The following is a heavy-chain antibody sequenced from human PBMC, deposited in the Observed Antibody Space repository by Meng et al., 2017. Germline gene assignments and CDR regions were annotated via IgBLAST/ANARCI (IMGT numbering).Heavy chain of an antibody. D-gene: IGHD6-6*01. CDR3: ARACSPPSSSSSFHDY. Sequence: VPLVQTGSYVKKRGSSWKAPCTASGYTFTCYAMNWVRQAPGQGLEWMGWINTNTGNPTYAQGFTGRFVFSLDTSVSTAYLQISSLKAEDTAVYYCARACSPPSSSSSFHDYWGQGTLVTVSS. CDR2: INTNTGNP. V-gene: IGHV7-4-1*02. CDR1: GYTFTCYA. J-gene: IGHJ4*02.